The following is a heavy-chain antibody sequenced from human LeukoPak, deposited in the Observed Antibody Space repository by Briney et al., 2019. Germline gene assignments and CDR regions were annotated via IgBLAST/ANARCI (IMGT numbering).Heavy chain of an antibody. D-gene: IGHD1-1*01. CDR2: IYYSGST. CDR3: ASSGTEGSFDY. J-gene: IGHJ4*02. V-gene: IGHV4-59*01. Sequence: SETLSLTCTVSGGSISSYYWSWIRRPPGKGLEWIGHIYYSGSTNYNPSLKSRVTISVDTSKNQFSLKLSSVTAADTAVYYCASSGTEGSFDYWGQGTLVTVSS. CDR1: GGSISSYY.